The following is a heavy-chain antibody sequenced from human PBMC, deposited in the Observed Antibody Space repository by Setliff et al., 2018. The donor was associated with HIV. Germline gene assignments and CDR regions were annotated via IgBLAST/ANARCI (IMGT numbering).Heavy chain of an antibody. CDR2: ISGYNGDT. J-gene: IGHJ4*02. V-gene: IGHV1-18*01. Sequence: ASVKVSCKASGYTFTSYGISWLRQAPGQGLEWMGWISGYNGDTHSTQKLQGRVTLTTDTSTSTAYMELRSLRPDDTAVYYCARHDILTGYYTYFDYWGQGTLVTVSS. D-gene: IGHD3-9*01. CDR3: ARHDILTGYYTYFDY. CDR1: GYTFTSYG.